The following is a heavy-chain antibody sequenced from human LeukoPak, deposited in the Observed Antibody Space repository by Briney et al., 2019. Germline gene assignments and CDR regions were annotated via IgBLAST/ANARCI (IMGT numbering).Heavy chain of an antibody. J-gene: IGHJ1*01. CDR2: IIPILGIA. Sequence: ASVKVSCKASGGTFSSYAISWVRQAPGQGLEWMGRIIPILGIANYAQKFQGRVTITADKSTSTAYMELSSLRSEDTAVYYCARVFHYYGSSGYYGDEYFQHWGQGTLVTVSS. CDR1: GGTFSSYA. CDR3: ARVFHYYGSSGYYGDEYFQH. V-gene: IGHV1-69*04. D-gene: IGHD3-22*01.